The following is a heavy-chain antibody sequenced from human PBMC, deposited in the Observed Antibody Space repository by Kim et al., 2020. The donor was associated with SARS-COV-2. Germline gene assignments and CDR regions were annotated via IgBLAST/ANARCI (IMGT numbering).Heavy chain of an antibody. V-gene: IGHV6-1*01. D-gene: IGHD2-8*01. Sequence: SQTLSLTCAISGDRVSSILFTWNWIRQSPSGGLEWLGRTYYRSKWSNDYAVSVKSRITVNPDTSKNQFSLHLNSVTPEDTAVYYCAKSRGGVFEIWGQGTTVTVSS. CDR3: AKSRGGVFEI. J-gene: IGHJ3*02. CDR1: GDRVSSILFT. CDR2: TYYRSKWSN.